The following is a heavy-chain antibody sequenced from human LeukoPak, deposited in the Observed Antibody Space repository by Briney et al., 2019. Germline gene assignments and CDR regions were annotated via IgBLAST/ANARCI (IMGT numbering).Heavy chain of an antibody. CDR1: GFTFSSYG. CDR2: ISYDGSNK. V-gene: IGHV3-30*18. Sequence: GGSLRLSCAASGFTFSSYGMHWVRQAPGKGLEWVAVISYDGSNKYYADSVKGRFTISRDNSKNTLYLQVNSLRAEDTAVYYCAKLGGYYPLNDYWGQGTLVTVSS. J-gene: IGHJ4*02. CDR3: AKLGGYYPLNDY. D-gene: IGHD3-22*01.